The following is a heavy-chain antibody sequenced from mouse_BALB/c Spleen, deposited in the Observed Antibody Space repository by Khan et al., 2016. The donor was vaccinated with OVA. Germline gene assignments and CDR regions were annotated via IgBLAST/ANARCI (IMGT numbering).Heavy chain of an antibody. J-gene: IGHJ2*01. CDR3: ARVYRSDFDY. V-gene: IGHV1-20*02. CDR2: INPHVGET. Sequence: EVKLQESGPELVKPGASVKISCKASGSSFTGYFMIWVMQSHGKSLEWIGRINPHVGETLFNQKFKGKATLTVDESSSTAHMDLRSLASEDSAVYYCARVYRSDFDYWGQGTTLTVSS. D-gene: IGHD1-1*01. CDR1: GSSFTGYF.